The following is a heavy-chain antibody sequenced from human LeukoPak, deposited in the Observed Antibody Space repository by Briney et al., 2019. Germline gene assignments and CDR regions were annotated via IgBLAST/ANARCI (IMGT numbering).Heavy chain of an antibody. J-gene: IGHJ6*03. Sequence: ASVKVSCKASGYTFTGYYMHWVRQAPGQGLEWMGWINPNSGGTNYAQKFQGRVTMTRDTSITTAYMELSRLRSDDTAVYYCAKEYQLLSYDYYYMDVWGKGTTVTVSS. D-gene: IGHD2-2*01. CDR3: AKEYQLLSYDYYYMDV. V-gene: IGHV1-2*02. CDR2: INPNSGGT. CDR1: GYTFTGYY.